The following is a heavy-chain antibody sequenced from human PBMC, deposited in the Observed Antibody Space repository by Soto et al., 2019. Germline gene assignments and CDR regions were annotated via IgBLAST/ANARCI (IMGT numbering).Heavy chain of an antibody. CDR3: SRDPKLPPHGWRGGGLDP. D-gene: IGHD2-15*01. Sequence: QVQLVQSGAEVKKPGASVKVSCKASGYSFMRYGISWVRQAPGQGLEWMGWISADDGETNYAQKFQDRVTMTTDTYTATAHLEPRSLRKDAPAVYHWSRDPKLPPHGWRGGGLDPWGQGTLVTVSS. CDR1: GYSFMRYG. CDR2: ISADDGET. J-gene: IGHJ5*02. V-gene: IGHV1-18*01.